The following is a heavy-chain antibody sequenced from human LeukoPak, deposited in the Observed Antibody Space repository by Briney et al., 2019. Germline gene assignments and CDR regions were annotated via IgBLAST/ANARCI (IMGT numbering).Heavy chain of an antibody. D-gene: IGHD3-10*01. Sequence: TQTLCLTCTVSGGSISSGDYYWSWIRQPPGKGLEWIGYIYYSGSTYYNPSLKSRVTISVDTSKNQFSLKLSSVTAAGTAVYYCARSGLWFGESDPNWFDPWGQGTLVTVSS. CDR1: GGSISSGDYY. CDR2: IYYSGST. V-gene: IGHV4-30-4*01. CDR3: ARSGLWFGESDPNWFDP. J-gene: IGHJ5*02.